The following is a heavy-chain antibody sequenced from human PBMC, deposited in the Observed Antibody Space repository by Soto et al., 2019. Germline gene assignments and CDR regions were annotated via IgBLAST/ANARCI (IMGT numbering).Heavy chain of an antibody. J-gene: IGHJ6*02. D-gene: IGHD3-10*01. Sequence: QVLLVQSGPEVKKPGSSVKVSCKASGGTFNNYAINWVRQAPGRGLEWMGGIIPTFGTGNHAQDFQGRVTITADESTTTAYMELTGLRSEDTAIYYCASFDGTLVRGGRSSPYEMDVWGQGTTVIVSS. CDR1: GGTFNNYA. V-gene: IGHV1-69*01. CDR3: ASFDGTLVRGGRSSPYEMDV. CDR2: IIPTFGTG.